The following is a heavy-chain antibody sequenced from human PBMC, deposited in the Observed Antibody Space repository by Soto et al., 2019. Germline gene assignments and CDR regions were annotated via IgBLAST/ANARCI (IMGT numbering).Heavy chain of an antibody. CDR2: MNPNSGNT. V-gene: IGHV1-8*01. J-gene: IGHJ1*01. CDR1: GYTFASYD. CDR3: ARDFDRHPAPH. Sequence: GAPVKVSCKASGYTFASYDINWVRQATGQGLEWMGWMNPNSGNTGYAQKFQGRVTMTRNTSISTAYMELSSLRSEDTAVYYCARDFDRHPAPHWGQGTLVTVSS.